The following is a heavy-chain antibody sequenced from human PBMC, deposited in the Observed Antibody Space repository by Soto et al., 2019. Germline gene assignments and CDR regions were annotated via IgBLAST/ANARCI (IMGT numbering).Heavy chain of an antibody. CDR3: ARSTYYYDSSGYYASLYYYYGMDV. CDR1: GYSFTSYW. CDR2: IDPSDSYT. V-gene: IGHV5-10-1*01. Sequence: GESLKISCKGSGYSFTSYWISWVRQMPGKGLEWMGRIDPSDSYTNYSPSFQGHVTISADKSISTAYLQWSSLKASDTAMYYCARSTYYYDSSGYYASLYYYYGMDVWGQGTTVTVSS. D-gene: IGHD3-22*01. J-gene: IGHJ6*02.